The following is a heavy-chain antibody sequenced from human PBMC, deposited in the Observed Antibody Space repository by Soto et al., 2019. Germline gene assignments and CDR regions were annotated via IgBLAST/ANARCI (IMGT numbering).Heavy chain of an antibody. CDR1: GFSFNTYW. D-gene: IGHD3-22*01. CDR3: AREIGGRDGYNSLDS. J-gene: IGHJ4*02. V-gene: IGHV3-74*01. CDR2: IYSDGSST. Sequence: EVQLVESGGGLVQPGGSLRLSCAASGFSFNTYWMHWVRQAPGKGLVWVARIYSDGSSTSYADSVKGRFTVSRDNAKNTQYLQMNSLRAEDTAVYYCAREIGGRDGYNSLDSWGQGTLVTVSS.